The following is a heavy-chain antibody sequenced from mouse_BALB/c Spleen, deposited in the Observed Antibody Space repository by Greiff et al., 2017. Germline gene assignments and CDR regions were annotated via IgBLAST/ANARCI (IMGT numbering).Heavy chain of an antibody. CDR3: ARHDGKKTAMDY. CDR2: ISSGGSYT. D-gene: IGHD2-1*01. Sequence: EVQGVESGGDLVKPGGSLKLSCAASGFTFSSYGMSWVRQTPDKRLEWVATISSGGSYTYYPDSVKGRFTISRDNAKNTLYLQMSSLKSEDTAMYYCARHDGKKTAMDYWGQGTSVTVSS. J-gene: IGHJ4*01. CDR1: GFTFSSYG. V-gene: IGHV5-6*01.